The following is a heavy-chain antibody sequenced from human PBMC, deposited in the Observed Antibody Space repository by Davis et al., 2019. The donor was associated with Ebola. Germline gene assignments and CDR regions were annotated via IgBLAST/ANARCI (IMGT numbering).Heavy chain of an antibody. CDR2: ISYDGSNK. J-gene: IGHJ4*02. V-gene: IGHV3-30*18. D-gene: IGHD2-21*01. CDR3: AKDDSAPAGY. CDR1: GFTFSSYG. Sequence: GGSLRLSCAASGFTFSSYGMHWVRQAPGKGLEWVAVISYDGSNKYYADSVKGRFTISRDNSKNTLYLQMNSLRAEDTAVYYCAKDDSAPAGYWGQGTLVTVSS.